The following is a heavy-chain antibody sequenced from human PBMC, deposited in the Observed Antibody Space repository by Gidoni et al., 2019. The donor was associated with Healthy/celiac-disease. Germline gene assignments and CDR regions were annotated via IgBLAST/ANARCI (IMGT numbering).Heavy chain of an antibody. CDR2: ISSSSSYI. D-gene: IGHD5-12*01. CDR3: ARDESSTWRY. Sequence: EVQLVESGGGLVKLGGSLILSCAASGFTFSSYSMNWVRQAPGKGLEWVSSISSSSSYIYYADSVKGRFTISRDNAKNSLYLQMNSLRAEDTAVYYCARDESSTWRYWGQGTLVTVSS. CDR1: GFTFSSYS. V-gene: IGHV3-21*01. J-gene: IGHJ4*02.